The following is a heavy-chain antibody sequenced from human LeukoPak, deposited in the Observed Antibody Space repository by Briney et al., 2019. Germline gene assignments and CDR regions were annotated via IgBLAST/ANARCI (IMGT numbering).Heavy chain of an antibody. CDR2: IYYSGST. V-gene: IGHV4-30-4*08. D-gene: IGHD2-2*01. J-gene: IGHJ6*03. CDR1: GGSISSGNYY. CDR3: AREYQLLHSAMGWYYYYYYMDV. Sequence: PSETLSLTCTVSGGSISSGNYYWSWIRQHPGKGLEWIGSIYYSGSTYYNPSLKSRVTISVDTSKNQFSLKLSSVTAADTAVYYCAREYQLLHSAMGWYYYYYYMDVWGKGTTVTVSS.